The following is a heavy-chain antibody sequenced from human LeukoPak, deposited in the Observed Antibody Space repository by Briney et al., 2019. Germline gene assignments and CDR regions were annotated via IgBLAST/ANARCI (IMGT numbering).Heavy chain of an antibody. V-gene: IGHV4-59*08. CDR1: GGSIGTYY. CDR3: ARHGPFIAVAAASPFDC. Sequence: SETLSLTCTVSGGSIGTYYWSWIRQPPGKGLGWIANISYSGTSYNPSLKSRATTSLDMSKNHFSLNLSSVTASDTALYYCARHGPFIAVAAASPFDCWGQGTLVTVSS. J-gene: IGHJ4*02. D-gene: IGHD6-19*01. CDR2: ISYSGT.